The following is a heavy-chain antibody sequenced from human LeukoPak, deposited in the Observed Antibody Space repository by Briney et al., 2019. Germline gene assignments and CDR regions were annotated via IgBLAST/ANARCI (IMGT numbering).Heavy chain of an antibody. CDR2: IKQDGSEK. V-gene: IGHV3-7*01. CDR1: GFTFSSYW. CDR3: ARETPRRGETRDGYR. J-gene: IGHJ4*02. D-gene: IGHD5-24*01. Sequence: GGSLRLSCAASGFTFSSYWMGWVRQAPGKGLEWVASIKQDGSEKYYVDSVKGRFTISRDNAKNSLCLQVNSLRAEDTAVYYCARETPRRGETRDGYRWGQGTLVTVSS.